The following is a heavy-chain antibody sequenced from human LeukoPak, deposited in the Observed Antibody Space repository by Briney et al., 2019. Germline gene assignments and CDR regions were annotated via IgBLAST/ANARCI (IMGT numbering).Heavy chain of an antibody. V-gene: IGHV4-34*01. D-gene: IGHD6-13*01. CDR2: INYSGST. CDR1: GESLGGYH. Sequence: SETLSLTCAVYGESLGGYHWSWIRQPPGNGLEWIGEINYSGSTNYNPSLKSRVTISLDTSKNQFSLKLSSVTAADTAIYYCARGNLEWAAGTRWFDPWGQGTLVTVSS. J-gene: IGHJ5*02. CDR3: ARGNLEWAAGTRWFDP.